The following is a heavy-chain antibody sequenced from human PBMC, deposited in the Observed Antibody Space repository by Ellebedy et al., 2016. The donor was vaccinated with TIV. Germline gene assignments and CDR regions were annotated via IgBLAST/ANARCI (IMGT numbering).Heavy chain of an antibody. J-gene: IGHJ4*02. CDR2: INPDGSAA. CDR1: GFIISGDW. D-gene: IGHD2/OR15-2a*01. V-gene: IGHV3-7*03. CDR3: AKVSFEGSRRDY. Sequence: GESLKISCAASGFIISGDWMSWVRQAPGKGLEWVAHINPDGSAAYYVDSVKGRFTISRNNSKDTLYLQVNSLRAEDTAVYYCAKVSFEGSRRDYWGQGTLVTVSS.